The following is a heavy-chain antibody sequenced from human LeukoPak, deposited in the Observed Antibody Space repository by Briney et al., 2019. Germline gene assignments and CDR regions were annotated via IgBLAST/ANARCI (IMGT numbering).Heavy chain of an antibody. CDR1: GGSISSYY. CDR3: ASNTGTVFDY. CDR2: VYYSGST. Sequence: SETLSLTCTVSGGSISSYYWSWIRQPPGKGLEWIGYVYYSGSTEYNPSLRSRVTISLDMSKHQFSLNLTSVTAADTAVYYCASNTGTVFDYWGQGARVTVSS. J-gene: IGHJ4*02. D-gene: IGHD1-7*01. V-gene: IGHV4-59*01.